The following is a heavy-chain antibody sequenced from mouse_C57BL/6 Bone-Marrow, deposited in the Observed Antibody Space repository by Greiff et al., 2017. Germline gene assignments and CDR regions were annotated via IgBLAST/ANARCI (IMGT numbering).Heavy chain of an antibody. CDR1: GYTFTDYN. CDR2: INPNNGGT. CDR3: ARGYYAMDY. Sequence: EVQLQQSGPELVKPGASVKMSCKASGYTFTDYNLHWVKQSHGKSLEWIGYINPNNGGTSYNQKFKGKATLTVNKSSSTAYMELRSLSSEDAAVYYCARGYYAMDYWGQGTSVTVSS. V-gene: IGHV1-22*01. J-gene: IGHJ4*01.